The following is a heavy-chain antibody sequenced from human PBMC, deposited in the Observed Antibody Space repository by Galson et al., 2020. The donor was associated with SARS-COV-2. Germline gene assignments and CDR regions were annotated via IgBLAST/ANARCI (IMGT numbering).Heavy chain of an antibody. CDR2: IRNDRSNI. Sequence: QSGESLKISCAASGFTFSSYSMHWVRQAPGKGLEWVAVIRNDRSNIYYADSVKGRFTISRDNAKNTLYLQMNSLRAEDTAVYYCAREIVEMATGGSYFDDWGQGTLVTVSS. CDR1: GFTFSSYS. D-gene: IGHD3-22*01. J-gene: IGHJ4*02. V-gene: IGHV3-33*01. CDR3: AREIVEMATGGSYFDD.